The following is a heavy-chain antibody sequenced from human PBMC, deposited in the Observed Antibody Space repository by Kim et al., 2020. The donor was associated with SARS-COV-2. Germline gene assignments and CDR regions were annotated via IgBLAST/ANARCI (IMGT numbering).Heavy chain of an antibody. Sequence: GRFTISRDNAKNTLYLQMNSLRAEDTAVYYCARGSGYCSSTSCYDGGLDPWGQGTLVTVSS. J-gene: IGHJ5*02. CDR3: ARGSGYCSSTSCYDGGLDP. D-gene: IGHD2-2*03. V-gene: IGHV3-74*01.